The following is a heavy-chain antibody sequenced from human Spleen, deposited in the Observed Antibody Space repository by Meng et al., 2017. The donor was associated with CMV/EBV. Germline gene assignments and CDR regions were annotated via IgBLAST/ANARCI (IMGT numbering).Heavy chain of an antibody. Sequence: YIDWIRQAPGKGLEWVGRSGNKVDSYITEYAASVKGRFTLSRDDSKNSLYLQMNSLKTEDTAVYYCARIERRRILKYCGSDCSTTDYWGQGTLVTVSS. CDR2: SGNKVDSYIT. CDR1: Y. CDR3: ARIERRRILKYCGSDCSTTDY. J-gene: IGHJ4*02. V-gene: IGHV3-72*01. D-gene: IGHD2-21*02.